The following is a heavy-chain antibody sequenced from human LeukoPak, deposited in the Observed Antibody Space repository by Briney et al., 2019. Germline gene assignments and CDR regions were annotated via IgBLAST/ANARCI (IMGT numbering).Heavy chain of an antibody. CDR3: TTDLRAFVGLLGHGSGMRGDI. D-gene: IGHD1-26*01. Sequence: GGSLRLSCAASGFTFSSYGMSWVRQAPGKGLEWVGRIKSKTDGGTTDYAAPVKGRFTISRDDSKNTLYLQMNSLKTEDTAVYYCTTDLRAFVGLLGHGSGMRGDIWGQGTMVTVSS. CDR1: GFTFSSYG. V-gene: IGHV3-15*01. J-gene: IGHJ3*02. CDR2: IKSKTDGGTT.